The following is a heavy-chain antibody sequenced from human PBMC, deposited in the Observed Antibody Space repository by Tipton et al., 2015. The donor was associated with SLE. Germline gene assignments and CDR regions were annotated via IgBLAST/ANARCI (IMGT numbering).Heavy chain of an antibody. CDR3: ARAPGLERSYYYYYYMDV. Sequence: TLSLTCAVYGGSFSGYYWSWIRQPPGKGLEWIGEINHSGSTNYNPSLKSRVTISVDTSKNQFSLRLSSVTAADTALYYCARAPGLERSYYYYYYMDVWGKGTTVTVSS. CDR2: INHSGST. CDR1: GGSFSGYY. D-gene: IGHD1-1*01. J-gene: IGHJ6*03. V-gene: IGHV4-34*01.